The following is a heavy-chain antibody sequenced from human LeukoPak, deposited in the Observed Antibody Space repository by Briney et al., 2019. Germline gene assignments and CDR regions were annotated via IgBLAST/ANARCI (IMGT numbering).Heavy chain of an antibody. CDR3: ATGYGSSGYDAFDI. J-gene: IGHJ3*02. D-gene: IGHD6-6*01. CDR2: FDPEDGET. CDR1: GYTLTELS. V-gene: IGHV1-24*01. Sequence: ASVKVSCKVSGYTLTELSMHWVRQAPGKGLEWMGGFDPEDGETIYAQKFQGRVTMTEDTSTDTAYMELSSLRSEDTAVYYCATGYGSSGYDAFDIWGQGTMVTVSS.